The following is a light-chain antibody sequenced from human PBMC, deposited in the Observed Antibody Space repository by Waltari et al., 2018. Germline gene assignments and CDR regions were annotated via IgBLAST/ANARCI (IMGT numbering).Light chain of an antibody. CDR2: GSS. V-gene: IGLV1-40*01. CDR3: QSYDTSLSVV. J-gene: IGLJ3*02. CDR1: GSNIGAGYD. Sequence: ISCTGSGSNIGAGYDVHWYQQLPRAAPKLLIYGSSTRPLGVPDRFFGSTSGTSASLAITGLQAEDEADYYCQSYDTSLSVVFGGGTKLTVL.